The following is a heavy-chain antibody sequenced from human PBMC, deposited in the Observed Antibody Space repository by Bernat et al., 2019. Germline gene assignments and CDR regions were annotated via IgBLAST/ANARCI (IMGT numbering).Heavy chain of an antibody. V-gene: IGHV3-23*01. CDR3: AKGVVQGVINPLGGYYMDV. CDR2: ISGSGGST. J-gene: IGHJ6*03. CDR1: GFTFSSYA. D-gene: IGHD3-10*01. Sequence: EVQLLESGGGLVQPGGSLRLSCAASGFTFSSYAMSWVRQAPGKGLDWVSAISGSGGSTYYADAVKGRFTISSDNSKNTLYLQMNSLRAEDTAVYYCAKGVVQGVINPLGGYYMDVWGKGTTVTVSS.